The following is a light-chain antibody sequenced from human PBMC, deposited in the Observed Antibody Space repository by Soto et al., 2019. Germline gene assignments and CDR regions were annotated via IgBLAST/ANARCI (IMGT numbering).Light chain of an antibody. CDR2: WAS. Sequence: DIVMTQSPDSLAVSLGERASINCRSNQSVLYSSNDKNYLAWYQQKPGQPPKLLIYWASSRESGVPARFTGSESGTEFTLTISSLQAEDVAVYYCQQYYSTPFTFGPGTIVEIK. V-gene: IGKV4-1*01. CDR1: QSVLYSSNDKNY. J-gene: IGKJ3*01. CDR3: QQYYSTPFT.